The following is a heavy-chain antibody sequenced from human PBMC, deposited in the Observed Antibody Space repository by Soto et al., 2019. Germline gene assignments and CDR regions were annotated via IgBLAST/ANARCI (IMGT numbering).Heavy chain of an antibody. Sequence: SSETLSLTCAVSGGSISSGGYSWSWIRQPPGKGLEWIGYIYHSGSTYYNPSLKSRVTISVDRSKNQFSLKLSSVTAADTAVYYCARDGEYDSSGYFDYWGQGTLVTVSS. CDR1: GGSISSGGYS. V-gene: IGHV4-30-2*01. D-gene: IGHD3-22*01. J-gene: IGHJ4*02. CDR3: ARDGEYDSSGYFDY. CDR2: IYHSGST.